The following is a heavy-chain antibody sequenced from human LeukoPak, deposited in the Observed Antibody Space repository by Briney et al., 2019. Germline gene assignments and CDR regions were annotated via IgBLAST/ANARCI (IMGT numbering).Heavy chain of an antibody. J-gene: IGHJ5*02. CDR1: GYTFTSYD. CDR2: MNPNSGNT. D-gene: IGHD2-15*01. Sequence: GASVKVSCKASGYTFTSYDINWVRQATGQGLEWMGWMNPNSGNTGYAQKLQGRVTMTTDTSTSTAYMELRSLRSDDTAVYYCARGRYCSGGSCYWTAGFDPWGQGTLVTVSS. V-gene: IGHV1-8*01. CDR3: ARGRYCSGGSCYWTAGFDP.